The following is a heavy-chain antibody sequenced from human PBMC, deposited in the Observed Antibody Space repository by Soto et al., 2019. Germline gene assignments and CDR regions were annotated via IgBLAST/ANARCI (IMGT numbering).Heavy chain of an antibody. J-gene: IGHJ4*01. V-gene: IGHV1-18*01. D-gene: IGHD1-1*01. CDR1: GYTFTSYR. Sequence: QVHLVQSGAEVKKPGATVKVSCKGSGYTFTSYRITWVRQAPGQGLEWMGWISAHNGNTDYAQKLQVRVTVTRDTSTSTAYMERRSLISDDTAVYYCARGRYADYWGHGALVTVSA. CDR2: ISAHNGNT. CDR3: ARGRYADY.